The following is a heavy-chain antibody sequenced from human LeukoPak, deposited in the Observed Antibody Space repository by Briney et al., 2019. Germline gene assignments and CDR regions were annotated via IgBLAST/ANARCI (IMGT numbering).Heavy chain of an antibody. V-gene: IGHV4-34*01. CDR2: INHSGST. J-gene: IGHJ6*03. Sequence: SETLSLTCTVYIGSFSDLYWSWIRQPPGKGLEWIGEINHSGSTNYNPSLKSRVTIPVDTSKNQFSLKLSSVTAADTAVYYCARKSKAYYDFWSGYPWSYYYYYMDVWGKGTTVTVSS. D-gene: IGHD3-3*01. CDR3: ARKSKAYYDFWSGYPWSYYYYYMDV. CDR1: IGSFSDLY.